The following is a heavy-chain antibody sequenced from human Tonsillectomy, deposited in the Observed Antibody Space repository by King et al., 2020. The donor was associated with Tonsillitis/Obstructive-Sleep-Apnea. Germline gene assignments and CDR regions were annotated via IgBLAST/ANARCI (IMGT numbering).Heavy chain of an antibody. D-gene: IGHD3-10*01. V-gene: IGHV3-21*01. CDR2: ISGDSGYI. J-gene: IGHJ6*03. CDR1: GFTFSAYG. CDR3: ARPSYGSGVYYYFYMDV. Sequence: VQLVESGGGLVKPGGYLRLSCAASGFTFSAYGMTWVRRAPGKGLEWVSSISGDSGYIYYADSVRGRFTISRDNAKNSLYLQMNSLRAEDTAVYYCARPSYGSGVYYYFYMDVWGKGTTVTVSS.